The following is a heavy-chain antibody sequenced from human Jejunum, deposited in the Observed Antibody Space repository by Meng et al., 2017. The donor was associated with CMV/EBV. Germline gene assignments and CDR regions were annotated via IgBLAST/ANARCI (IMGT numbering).Heavy chain of an antibody. V-gene: IGHV3-53*01. CDR3: AKEGLNAPFDY. Sequence: LVEAGGRLILPGGSLTLACAASGLTVSTNYMGWVRQAPGKGLEWVSVIYSGGNTYYADSVKGRFTISRDNSKNTLYLQMNNLRADDTAVYYCAKEGLNAPFDYWGQGTLVTVSS. CDR2: IYSGGNT. CDR1: GLTVSTNY. J-gene: IGHJ4*02.